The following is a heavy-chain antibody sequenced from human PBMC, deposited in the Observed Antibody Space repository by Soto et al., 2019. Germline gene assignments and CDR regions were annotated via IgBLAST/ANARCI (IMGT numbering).Heavy chain of an antibody. V-gene: IGHV4-59*12. Sequence: AETLSLTCTVSGASISPYYWIWIRQPPGKGLEWIGEIYHSGSTNYNPSLKSRVTISVDKSKNQFSLKLSSVTAADTAVYYCAKCITALGPIDYWGQGTLVTVSS. CDR1: GASISPYY. D-gene: IGHD6-6*01. CDR2: IYHSGST. CDR3: AKCITALGPIDY. J-gene: IGHJ4*02.